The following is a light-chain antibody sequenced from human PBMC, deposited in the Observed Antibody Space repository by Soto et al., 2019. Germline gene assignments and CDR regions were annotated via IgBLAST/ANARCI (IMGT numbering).Light chain of an antibody. J-gene: IGKJ1*01. CDR2: DAS. CDR3: QQYNSYSPT. CDR1: QSISSW. V-gene: IGKV1-5*01. Sequence: DIQMTQSPSTLSASVGDRVTITCRASQSISSWLAWYQQKPVKAPKLLIYDASSLESGVPSRFSGSGSGTEFTLTISSLQPDDFATYYCQQYNSYSPTFGQGTKVDI.